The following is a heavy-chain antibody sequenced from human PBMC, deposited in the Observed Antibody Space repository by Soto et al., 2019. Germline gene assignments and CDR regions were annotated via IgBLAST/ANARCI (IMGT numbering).Heavy chain of an antibody. CDR3: ARQDTTLNWFDP. CDR2: IYGRGST. Sequence: PSETLSLTCTVSGGSISSSSYYWGWIRQPPGKGLEWIGSIYGRGSTYYNPSLKSRVTISVDMSKNQFSLKLRSVTAADTAVYYCARQDTTLNWFDPWGQGTLVTVSS. J-gene: IGHJ5*02. V-gene: IGHV4-39*01. D-gene: IGHD1-26*01. CDR1: GGSISSSSYY.